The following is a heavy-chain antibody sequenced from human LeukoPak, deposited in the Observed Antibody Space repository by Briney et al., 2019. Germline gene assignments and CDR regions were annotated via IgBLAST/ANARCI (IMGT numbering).Heavy chain of an antibody. CDR2: IYYNGAT. CDR3: ARGPFTPITMVRGHWFDP. Sequence: NPSETLSLTCSVSSGSINSYYWSWIRQPPGKGLEWIGFIYYNGATNYNPSLKSRVTISVDTSKNQFSLKLSSVTAADTAVYYCARGPFTPITMVRGHWFDPWGQGTLVAVSS. CDR1: SGSINSYY. D-gene: IGHD3-10*01. V-gene: IGHV4-59*12. J-gene: IGHJ5*02.